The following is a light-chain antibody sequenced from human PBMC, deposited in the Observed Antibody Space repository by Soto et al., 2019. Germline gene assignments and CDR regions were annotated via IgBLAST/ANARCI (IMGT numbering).Light chain of an antibody. CDR1: QNIRTW. J-gene: IGKJ5*01. CDR3: QQYKPHST. CDR2: DDS. V-gene: IGKV1-5*01. Sequence: DIKMTHSPSTLSVSLWDGVALTFRASQNIRTWLAWYQQKPGTAPNPLISDDSSLKSGARARFSGSGSGTEFTLTSISLEPDDFATYYCQQYKPHSTFGHGTRLKIK.